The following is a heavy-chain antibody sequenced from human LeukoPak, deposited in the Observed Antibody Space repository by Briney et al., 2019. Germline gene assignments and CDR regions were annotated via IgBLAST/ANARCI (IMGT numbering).Heavy chain of an antibody. Sequence: ASVKVSCKASGYTFTSYDINWVRQATGQGLEWMGWMNPNSGNTGYAQKFQGRVTITRNTSISTAYMELSSLRSEDTAVYYCARDQYSSSGWEGDAEYFQHWGQGTLVTVSS. D-gene: IGHD6-19*01. CDR1: GYTFTSYD. CDR2: MNPNSGNT. CDR3: ARDQYSSSGWEGDAEYFQH. V-gene: IGHV1-8*03. J-gene: IGHJ1*01.